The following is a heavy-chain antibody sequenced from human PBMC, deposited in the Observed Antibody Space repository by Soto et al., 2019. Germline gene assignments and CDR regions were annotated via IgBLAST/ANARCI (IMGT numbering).Heavy chain of an antibody. D-gene: IGHD4-17*01. CDR3: AREGGYGDYEVDAFDI. J-gene: IGHJ3*02. V-gene: IGHV1-18*01. Sequence: ASVKVFCKASGYTFTSYGISWVRQAPGQGLEWMGWISAYNGNTNYAQKLQGRVTMTTDTSTSTAYMELRSLRSDDTAVYYCAREGGYGDYEVDAFDIWGQGTMVTVSS. CDR2: ISAYNGNT. CDR1: GYTFTSYG.